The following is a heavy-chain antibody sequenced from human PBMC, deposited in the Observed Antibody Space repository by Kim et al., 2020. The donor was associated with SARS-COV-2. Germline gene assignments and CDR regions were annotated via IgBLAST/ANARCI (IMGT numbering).Heavy chain of an antibody. D-gene: IGHD6-13*01. CDR1: GYTFTSYY. J-gene: IGHJ5*02. Sequence: ASVKVSCKASGYTFTSYYMHWVRQAPGQGLEWMGIINPSGGSTSYAQKFQGRVTMTRDTSTSTVYMELSSLRSEETAVYYCAREEIAGNWFDPWGQGTLVTVSS. CDR3: AREEIAGNWFDP. V-gene: IGHV1-46*01. CDR2: INPSGGST.